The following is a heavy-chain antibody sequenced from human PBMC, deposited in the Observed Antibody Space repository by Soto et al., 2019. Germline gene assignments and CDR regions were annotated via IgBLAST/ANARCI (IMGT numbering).Heavy chain of an antibody. D-gene: IGHD4-4*01. Sequence: EVQLVESGGGLAQPGGSLRLSCAASGFTFRDFDMYWVRQAPGKGLEWLSYISSGSGTIYYADYVKGRITISRDNAKNSLYLKMHRLRDADVALYSCARPEKTTAYYDYAMDVWGQGTTVTVSS. J-gene: IGHJ6*02. CDR1: GFTFRDFD. CDR2: ISSGSGTI. CDR3: ARPEKTTAYYDYAMDV. V-gene: IGHV3-48*02.